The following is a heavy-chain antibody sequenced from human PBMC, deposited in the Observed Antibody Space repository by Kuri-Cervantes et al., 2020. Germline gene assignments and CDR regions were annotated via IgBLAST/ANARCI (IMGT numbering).Heavy chain of an antibody. V-gene: IGHV3-21*01. Sequence: GESLKISCAASGFTFSSYSMNWVRQAPGKGLEWVSSISSSSSYIYYADSVKGRFTISRDSAKNSLYLQMNSLRAEDTAVYYCARGIAVAGFDYWGQGTLVTVSS. CDR2: ISSSSSYI. J-gene: IGHJ4*02. D-gene: IGHD6-19*01. CDR3: ARGIAVAGFDY. CDR1: GFTFSSYS.